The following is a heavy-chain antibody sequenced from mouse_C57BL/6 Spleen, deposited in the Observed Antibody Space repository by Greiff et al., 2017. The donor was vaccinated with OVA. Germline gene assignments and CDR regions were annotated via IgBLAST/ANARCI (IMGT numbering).Heavy chain of an antibody. CDR2: IDPSDSET. J-gene: IGHJ2*01. Sequence: VQLQQSGAELVRPGSSVKLSCKASGYTFTSYWMHWVKQRPIQGLEWIGNIDPSDSETHYNQKFKDKATLTVDKSSSTAYMQLSSLTSEDSAVYYCARWLLQDYFDYWGQGTTLTVSS. V-gene: IGHV1-52*01. D-gene: IGHD2-3*01. CDR3: ARWLLQDYFDY. CDR1: GYTFTSYW.